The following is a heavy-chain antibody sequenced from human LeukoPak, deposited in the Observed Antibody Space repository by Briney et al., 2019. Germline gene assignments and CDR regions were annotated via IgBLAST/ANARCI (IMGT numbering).Heavy chain of an antibody. D-gene: IGHD6-13*01. CDR1: LGSIISSSYY. CDR3: ARASGAAAGPPDGAFDI. J-gene: IGHJ3*02. CDR2: IYYSGST. Sequence: SETLSLTRTVSLGSIISSSYYWVCLRQPPGKGLEWIGSIYYSGSTYYNPSLKSRVTMSVDTAKNQFSLKLSSVTAADTAVYYCARASGAAAGPPDGAFDIWGQGTMVTVSS. V-gene: IGHV4-39*07.